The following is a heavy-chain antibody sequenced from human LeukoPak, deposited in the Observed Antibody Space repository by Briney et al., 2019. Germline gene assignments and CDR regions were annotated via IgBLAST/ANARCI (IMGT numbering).Heavy chain of an antibody. Sequence: GSLGLSCAACGFAFSTYTMNWARQAPGKGLEWVASINSGGTTTHYAFSVNGRFTISRDNAQNVLYLQMNGLRGDDAALYYCLRGDSRDFWGQGTLVTVSS. V-gene: IGHV3-21*06. CDR1: GFAFSTYT. CDR3: LRGDSRDF. D-gene: IGHD3-22*01. J-gene: IGHJ4*02. CDR2: INSGGTTT.